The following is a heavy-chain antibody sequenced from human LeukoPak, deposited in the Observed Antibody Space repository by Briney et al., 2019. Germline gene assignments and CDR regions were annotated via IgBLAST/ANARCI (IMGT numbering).Heavy chain of an antibody. CDR3: ASLLYCSSTSCAWGAFDI. V-gene: IGHV3-7*03. D-gene: IGHD2-2*01. Sequence: GGSLRLSCAASGFTFSNYWMTWVRRAPGKGLEWVANIRPDGSVIHYVDSVKGRFTISRDNAKNSLYLQMNSLRAEDTALYYCASLLYCSSTSCAWGAFDIWGQGTMVTVSS. CDR1: GFTFSNYW. J-gene: IGHJ3*02. CDR2: IRPDGSVI.